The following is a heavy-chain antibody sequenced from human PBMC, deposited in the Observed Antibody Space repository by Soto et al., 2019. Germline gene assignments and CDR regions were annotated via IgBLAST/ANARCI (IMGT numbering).Heavy chain of an antibody. V-gene: IGHV4-61*08. CDR3: ARAGSYRYFDY. J-gene: IGHJ4*02. D-gene: IGHD3-10*01. CDR2: IYYSGST. Sequence: QVQLQESGPGLVKPSETLSLTCSVSGGSVSSGGYYWSWIRQPTGKGLEWIGCIYYSGSTDYNPSLKSRVTMSLDKSKNQFSLKLNSVTAADTAVYFCARAGSYRYFDYWGQGTLVTVSS. CDR1: GGSVSSGGYY.